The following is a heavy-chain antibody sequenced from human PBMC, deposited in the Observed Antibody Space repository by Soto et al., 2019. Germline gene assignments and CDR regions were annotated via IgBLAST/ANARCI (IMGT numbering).Heavy chain of an antibody. CDR3: ARFTRGSSGDY. Sequence: VGSLRLSCVASGFTFNTYWMSWVRQAPGKGLEWVANIKEDGSDKYYVDSVKGRFTISRDNAKNLLYLQMNSLGAGDTAMYYCARFTRGSSGDYWGQGTLVTVSS. V-gene: IGHV3-7*01. J-gene: IGHJ4*02. CDR2: IKEDGSDK. CDR1: GFTFNTYW. D-gene: IGHD6-25*01.